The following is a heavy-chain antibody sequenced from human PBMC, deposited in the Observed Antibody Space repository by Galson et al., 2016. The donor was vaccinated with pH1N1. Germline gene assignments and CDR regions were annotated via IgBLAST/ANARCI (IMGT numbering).Heavy chain of an antibody. CDR1: GFTFDDYT. CDR3: AKEEDTAMIS. D-gene: IGHD5-18*01. V-gene: IGHV3-43*01. J-gene: IGHJ4*02. Sequence: SLRLSCAASGFTFDDYTMHWVRQAPGKGLEWVSLISWDGGSTYYADSVKGRFTISRDNSNNSLYLQMNSLRTEDTALYYCAKEEDTAMISWGQGTLVTVSS. CDR2: ISWDGGST.